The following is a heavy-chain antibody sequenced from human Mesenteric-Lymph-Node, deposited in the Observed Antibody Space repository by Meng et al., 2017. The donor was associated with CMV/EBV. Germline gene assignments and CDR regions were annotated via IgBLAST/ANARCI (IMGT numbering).Heavy chain of an antibody. CDR3: ARASGCGGSDY. Sequence: CTSSGGSGCGPQPHCSWIDQLPGMDLEYVKCFYSSGTTSFGPSHESPVTMSVDTSKNQFSLKMSSVTAADTAVYYCARASGCGGSDYWGQGTLVTVSS. J-gene: IGHJ4*02. V-gene: IGHV4-31*01. D-gene: IGHD2-21*01. CDR2: FYSSGTT. CDR1: GGSGCGPQPH.